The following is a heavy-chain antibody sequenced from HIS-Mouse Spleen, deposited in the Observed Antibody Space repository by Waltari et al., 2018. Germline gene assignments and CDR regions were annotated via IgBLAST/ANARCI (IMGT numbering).Heavy chain of an antibody. CDR2: ISYDGSNK. D-gene: IGHD1-26*01. CDR1: GFTFSSYG. Sequence: QVQLVESGGGVVQPGRSLRLACPASGFTFSSYGMPWVRQDPGKGLEWVAVISYDGSNKYYADSVKGRFTISRDNSKNTLYLQMNSLRAEDTAVYYCAKDTSGSYSDYWGQGTLVTVSS. J-gene: IGHJ4*02. V-gene: IGHV3-30*18. CDR3: AKDTSGSYSDY.